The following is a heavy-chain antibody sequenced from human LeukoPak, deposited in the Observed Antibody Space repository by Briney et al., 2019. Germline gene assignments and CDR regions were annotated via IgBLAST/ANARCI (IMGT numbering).Heavy chain of an antibody. V-gene: IGHV4-4*09. CDR2: VQTSGST. CDR1: GVSISTYH. J-gene: IGHJ5*02. D-gene: IGHD1-20*01. CDR3: ARHPRGITGTRGWFDP. Sequence: PSETLSLTCTVSGVSISTYHWSWIRQPPGKGLEWIGYVQTSGSTNYNPSLKSRVTISVDTSKNQFSLKLSSVTAADTAVYYCARHPRGITGTRGWFDPWGQGTLVTVSS.